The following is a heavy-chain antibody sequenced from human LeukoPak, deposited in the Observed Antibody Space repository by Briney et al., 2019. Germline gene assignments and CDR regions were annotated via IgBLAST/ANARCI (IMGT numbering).Heavy chain of an antibody. D-gene: IGHD3-3*01. V-gene: IGHV3-7*01. CDR2: IKQDGSEK. CDR1: GFTFSSYW. Sequence: PGGSLRLSCAASGFTFSSYWMSWVRQAPGRGLEWVANIKQDGSEKYYVDSVKGRFTISRDNAKNSLYLQMNSLRAEDTAVYYCARGGVPELDYDFWSGSAYIQFDYWGQGTLVTVSS. CDR3: ARGGVPELDYDFWSGSAYIQFDY. J-gene: IGHJ4*02.